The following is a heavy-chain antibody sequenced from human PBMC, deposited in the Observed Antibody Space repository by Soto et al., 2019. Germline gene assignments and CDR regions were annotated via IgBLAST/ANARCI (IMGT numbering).Heavy chain of an antibody. CDR1: GGSFSGYY. CDR2: INHSGST. Sequence: PSETLSLTCAVYGGSFSGYYWSWIRQPPGKGLEWIGEINHSGSTNYNPSLKSRVTISVDTSKNQFSLKLSSVTAADTAVYYCAREGVMGVGATTINDAFGIWGQGTTVT. CDR3: AREGVMGVGATTINDAFGI. D-gene: IGHD1-26*01. V-gene: IGHV4-34*01. J-gene: IGHJ3*02.